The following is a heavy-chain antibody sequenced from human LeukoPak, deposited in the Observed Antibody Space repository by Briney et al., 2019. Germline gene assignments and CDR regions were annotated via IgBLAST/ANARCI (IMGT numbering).Heavy chain of an antibody. Sequence: SETLSLTCTVSGGSVSSGTYYWNWIRQPPGKGLEWIGYIYHSGSTNYNPSLKSRATISIDTSKNQFSLNLRYVTAADTAVYYCARDEDNSGRYCYMDVWGKGTTVTVSS. J-gene: IGHJ6*03. CDR2: IYHSGST. V-gene: IGHV4-61*01. D-gene: IGHD3-22*01. CDR3: ARDEDNSGRYCYMDV. CDR1: GGSVSSGTYY.